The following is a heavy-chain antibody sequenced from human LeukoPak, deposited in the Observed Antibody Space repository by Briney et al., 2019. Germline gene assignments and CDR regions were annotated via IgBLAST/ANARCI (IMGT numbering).Heavy chain of an antibody. CDR3: AKDQHYDILTGYYTSVFDY. CDR1: RFTFSTYW. Sequence: GGSLRLSCAASRFTFSTYWMHWVRQAPGKGLVWVSRINSDGSSTGYADSVKGRFAISRDNSKNTLYLQMNSLRAEDTAVYYCAKDQHYDILTGYYTSVFDYWGQGTLVTVSS. CDR2: INSDGSST. D-gene: IGHD3-9*01. V-gene: IGHV3-74*01. J-gene: IGHJ4*02.